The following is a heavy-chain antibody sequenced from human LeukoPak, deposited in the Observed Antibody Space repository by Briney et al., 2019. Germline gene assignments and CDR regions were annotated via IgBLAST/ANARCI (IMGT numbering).Heavy chain of an antibody. V-gene: IGHV3-11*01. Sequence: GGSLRLSCEVSGFTMSDYYMMWVRQAPGKGLEWISCISGTGSTIYYADSMKGRFTISRDIGKKSVYLQMNSLRAEDTAVYYCAKARGAAREWYYFDYWGQGTLVTVSS. CDR2: ISGTGSTI. CDR3: AKARGAAREWYYFDY. J-gene: IGHJ4*02. CDR1: GFTMSDYY. D-gene: IGHD6-6*01.